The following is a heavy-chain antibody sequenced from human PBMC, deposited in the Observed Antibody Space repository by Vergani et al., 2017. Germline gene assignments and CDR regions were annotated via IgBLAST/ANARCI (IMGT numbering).Heavy chain of an antibody. Sequence: EVQLLESGGGLVQPGGSRRLSCEGAGFTFDTYTMAYVRQAPGKGLEWVATISSGGGDIFYADSVKGRFTISRDNSKNTLFLQINSLKDEDTAVYYCTTAWGLYYLHGEYFQYWGRGTLVSVSS. J-gene: IGHJ1*01. CDR1: GFTFDTYT. D-gene: IGHD3-10*01. CDR3: TTAWGLYYLHGEYFQY. V-gene: IGHV3-23*01. CDR2: ISSGGGDI.